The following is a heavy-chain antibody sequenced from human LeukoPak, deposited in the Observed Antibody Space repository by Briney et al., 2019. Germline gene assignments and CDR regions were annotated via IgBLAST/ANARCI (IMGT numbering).Heavy chain of an antibody. CDR1: GYTFTSYG. Sequence: ASXKVSCKASGYTFTSYGISWVRQAPGQGVGWMGWISAYNGNTNYAQKLQGRVTMTTETSTRTDYMEMRRVRYSDTEVYYCARDYGRDSNYLFDPWGQGTLVTVSS. CDR2: ISAYNGNT. J-gene: IGHJ5*02. D-gene: IGHD4-11*01. V-gene: IGHV1-18*01. CDR3: ARDYGRDSNYLFDP.